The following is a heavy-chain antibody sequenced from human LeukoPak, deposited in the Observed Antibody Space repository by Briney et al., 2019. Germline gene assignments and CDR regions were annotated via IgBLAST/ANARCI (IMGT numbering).Heavy chain of an antibody. Sequence: SETLSPTCTVSGGSISSSSYYWGWIRQPPGKGLEWIGSIYHSGSTHYNPSLKSRVTISVDTSKNQFSLKLSSVTAADTAVYYCARAANYDLGPMAYWGQGTLVTVSS. CDR2: IYHSGST. CDR3: ARAANYDLGPMAY. V-gene: IGHV4-39*07. J-gene: IGHJ4*02. CDR1: GGSISSSSYY. D-gene: IGHD5-12*01.